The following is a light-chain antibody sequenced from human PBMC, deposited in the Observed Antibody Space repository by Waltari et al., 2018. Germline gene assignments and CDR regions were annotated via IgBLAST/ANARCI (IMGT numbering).Light chain of an antibody. CDR2: KAS. CDR1: QSISNW. CDR3: QQYNSYSLLT. Sequence: DIQMTPSPSTLSASVGDRFTITCRASQSISNWLAWYQQKPGKAPKLLIYKASTLESGVPSRFSGSGYGTEFTLTISSLQPDDFATYYCQQYNSYSLLTFGGGTKVEIK. V-gene: IGKV1-5*03. J-gene: IGKJ4*01.